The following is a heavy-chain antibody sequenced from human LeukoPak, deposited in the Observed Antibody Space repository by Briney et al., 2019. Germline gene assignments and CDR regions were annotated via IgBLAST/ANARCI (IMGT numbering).Heavy chain of an antibody. D-gene: IGHD3-10*01. CDR2: IYHSGST. J-gene: IGHJ2*01. V-gene: IGHV4-59*08. Sequence: SETLYLTCTVSGGSISSYYWSWIRQPPGKGLEWIGHIYHSGSTNYNPSLKSRVTISLDTSKNHFSLKLSSVTAADTAVYYCARSEFVELSVWYFDLWGRGTLVTVSS. CDR3: ARSEFVELSVWYFDL. CDR1: GGSISSYY.